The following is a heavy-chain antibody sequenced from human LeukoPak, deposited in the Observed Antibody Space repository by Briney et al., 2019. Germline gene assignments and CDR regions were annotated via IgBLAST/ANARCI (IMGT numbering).Heavy chain of an antibody. CDR3: AREDWAARRSFGY. Sequence: ASVKVSCKASGYTFTNYYIHWVRQAPGQGLEWMGITDPIGGSTNYAQKFQGRVTMTRDTSTSTVYMELRSLRSDDTAVYYCAREDWAARRSFGYWGQGTLVTVSS. J-gene: IGHJ4*02. V-gene: IGHV1-46*01. CDR2: TDPIGGST. D-gene: IGHD6-6*01. CDR1: GYTFTNYY.